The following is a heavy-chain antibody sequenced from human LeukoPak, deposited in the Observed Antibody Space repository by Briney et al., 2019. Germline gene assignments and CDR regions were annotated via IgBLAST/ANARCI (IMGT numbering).Heavy chain of an antibody. D-gene: IGHD6-6*01. Sequence: GESLKISCQGSGYSVTSYWIGWVRQMPGKGLEWMGIIYPGDSDTRYSPSFQGQVTISADRSISTAYLQWSSLQASDTAMYYCVRQGYTSSSRFDFWGQGTLVTVSS. CDR1: GYSVTSYW. CDR2: IYPGDSDT. CDR3: VRQGYTSSSRFDF. V-gene: IGHV5-51*01. J-gene: IGHJ4*02.